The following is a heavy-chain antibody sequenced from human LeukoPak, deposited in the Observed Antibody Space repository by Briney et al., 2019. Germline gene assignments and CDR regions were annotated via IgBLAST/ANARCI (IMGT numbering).Heavy chain of an antibody. CDR1: GFTFSSYA. CDR3: ARTTAMVTSWFDP. Sequence: PGGSLRLSCAASGFTFSSYAMHWVRQASGKGLEWVAVISYDGSNKYYADSVKGRFTISRDNSKNTLYLQMNSLRAEDTAVYYCARTTAMVTSWFDPWGQGTLVTVSS. D-gene: IGHD5-18*01. J-gene: IGHJ5*02. V-gene: IGHV3-30*04. CDR2: ISYDGSNK.